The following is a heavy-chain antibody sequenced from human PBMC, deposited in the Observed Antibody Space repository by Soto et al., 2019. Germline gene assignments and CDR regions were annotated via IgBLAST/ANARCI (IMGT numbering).Heavy chain of an antibody. D-gene: IGHD6-19*01. CDR2: IDSSGEK. CDR3: ARRHLAVAVSPWFDP. V-gene: IGHV2-26*01. CDR1: GLSITDSEMG. J-gene: IGHJ5*02. Sequence: QVTLKESGPVLVKPTETLTLRCTVSGLSITDSEMGVSWIRQPPGQPLEWLAHIDSSGEKSYRTFLKSRHAISKDTSNSQIVLTMTNMDPADTATYYCARRHLAVAVSPWFDPWGQGIPVTVSS.